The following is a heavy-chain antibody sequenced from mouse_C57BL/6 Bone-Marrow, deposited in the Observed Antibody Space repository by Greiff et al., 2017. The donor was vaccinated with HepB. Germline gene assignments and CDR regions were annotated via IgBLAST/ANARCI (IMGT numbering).Heavy chain of an antibody. Sequence: VQLQQSGAELARPGASVKLSCKASGYTFTSYGISWVKQRTGQGLEWIGEIYPRSGNTYYNEKFKGKATLTADKSSSTAYMELRSLTSEDSAVYFCGGGSRVVGGGYFDVWGTGTTVTVSS. CDR2: IYPRSGNT. CDR3: GGGSRVVGGGYFDV. V-gene: IGHV1-81*01. J-gene: IGHJ1*03. CDR1: GYTFTSYG. D-gene: IGHD1-1*01.